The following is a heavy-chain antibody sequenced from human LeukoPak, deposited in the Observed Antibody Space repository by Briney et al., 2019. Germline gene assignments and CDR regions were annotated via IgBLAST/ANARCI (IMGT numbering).Heavy chain of an antibody. CDR2: INTSGTT. J-gene: IGHJ4*02. D-gene: IGHD5-12*01. CDR1: GASISSGSNS. Sequence: PSQTLSLTCTVSGASISSGSNSWGWIRQPAGKGLEWIGRINTSGTTNYNPSLKSRVTMSIDTSKNQFSLKLSSVTAADTAVYYCARVGYSGYDDRGSFDYWGQGTLVTVSS. V-gene: IGHV4-61*02. CDR3: ARVGYSGYDDRGSFDY.